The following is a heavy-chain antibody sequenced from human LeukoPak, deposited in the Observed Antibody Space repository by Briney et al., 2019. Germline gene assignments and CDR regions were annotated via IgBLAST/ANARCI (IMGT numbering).Heavy chain of an antibody. Sequence: GGSLRLSCAASGFTFSNYSLSWVRQAPGKGLEWVSSISSSSSDIYYADSVKGRFTISRDNAKNSLYLQMNSLRAEDTAVYYCAREGGYDIDFDYWGQGTLVTVSS. D-gene: IGHD5-12*01. CDR2: ISSSSSDI. V-gene: IGHV3-21*01. CDR1: GFTFSNYS. J-gene: IGHJ4*02. CDR3: AREGGYDIDFDY.